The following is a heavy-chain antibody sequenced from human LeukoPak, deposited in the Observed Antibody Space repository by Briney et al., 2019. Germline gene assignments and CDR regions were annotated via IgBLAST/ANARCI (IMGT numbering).Heavy chain of an antibody. V-gene: IGHV3-21*01. CDR1: GFTFSRYS. J-gene: IGHJ4*02. D-gene: IGHD3-16*01. CDR3: AREFEGSASEAGY. Sequence: MTGGSLRLSCAASGFTFSRYSMNWVRQAPGKGLEWVSSMSVSSGLIYYADSVKGRFTVSRDNAKNSLYLQMNSLRADDTAVYYCAREFEGSASEAGYWGRGTLVTVSS. CDR2: MSVSSGLI.